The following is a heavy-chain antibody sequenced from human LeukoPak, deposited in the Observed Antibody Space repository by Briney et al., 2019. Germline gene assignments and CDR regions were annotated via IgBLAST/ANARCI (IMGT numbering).Heavy chain of an antibody. CDR3: ARRYCSGGSCYPNWFDP. V-gene: IGHV4-59*01. J-gene: IGHJ5*02. D-gene: IGHD2-15*01. CDR2: IYYSGST. CDR1: GGSISSYY. Sequence: PSETLSLTCTVSGGSISSYYWSWIRQPPGKGLEWIGYIYYSGSTNYNPSLKSRVTISVDTSKNQFSLKLSSVTAADTAVYYCARRYCSGGSCYPNWFDPWGPGTLVTVSS.